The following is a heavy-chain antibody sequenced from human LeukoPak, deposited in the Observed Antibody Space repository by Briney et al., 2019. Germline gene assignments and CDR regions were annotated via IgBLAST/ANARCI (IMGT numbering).Heavy chain of an antibody. CDR1: GFTFGDYA. CDR3: ATPAAGPGAEYSLY. J-gene: IGHJ1*01. Sequence: GGSLRLSCTASGFTFGDYAMSWFRQAPGKGLEWVSSIDFTSRYIYNADSVKGRFTTSRDNAKNSLDLQMNSLKVEDTAVYYCATPAAGPGAEYSLYWGQGTLVIVSS. D-gene: IGHD6-13*01. V-gene: IGHV3-21*01. CDR2: IDFTSRYI.